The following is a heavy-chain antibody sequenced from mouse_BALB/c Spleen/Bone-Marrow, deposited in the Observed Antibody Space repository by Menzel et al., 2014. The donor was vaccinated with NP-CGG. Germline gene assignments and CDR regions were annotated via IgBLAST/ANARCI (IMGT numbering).Heavy chain of an antibody. V-gene: IGHV7-3*02. CDR3: ARXXXXXXXXXXXX. CDR1: GVTFTDYY. CDR2: XRNKANGHTT. Sequence: EVHLVESGGGLVQPGGSLRLSCATSGVTFTDYYMSWVRQPPGKALEWLGFXRNKANGHTTEYSASVKGRFTISRDNSXXILYLQMNNLRAXXXAXYXCARXXXXXXXXXXXXWGAGTTVTVSS. J-gene: IGHJ1*01.